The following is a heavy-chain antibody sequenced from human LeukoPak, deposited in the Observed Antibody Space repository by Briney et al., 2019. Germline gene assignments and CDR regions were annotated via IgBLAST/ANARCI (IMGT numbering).Heavy chain of an antibody. J-gene: IGHJ4*02. D-gene: IGHD2-2*01. CDR2: IIPIFGTA. CDR3: AIGGSTSPVRLGGQYYFDY. V-gene: IGHV1-69*06. CDR1: VGTFSTYA. Sequence: ASVKVSCKASVGTFSTYAISWVRQAPGQGLEWMGRIIPIFGTANYAQKFQGRVTITADKSTSTAYMELSSLRSEDTAVYYCAIGGSTSPVRLGGQYYFDYWGQGTLVTVSS.